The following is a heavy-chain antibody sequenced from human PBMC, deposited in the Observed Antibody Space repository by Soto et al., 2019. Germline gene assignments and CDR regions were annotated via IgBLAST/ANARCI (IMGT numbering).Heavy chain of an antibody. Sequence: EVPLLESGGGLVQPGGSLRLSCAASGFTFSSYAMSWVRQAPGKGLEWVSAISGSGGSTYYADSVKGRFTISRDNSKNTLYLQMNSLRAEDTAVYYCAKDPDTPTVTTPQGESLDPAGYYGMDVWGQGTTVTVSS. D-gene: IGHD4-4*01. CDR2: ISGSGGST. CDR3: AKDPDTPTVTTPQGESLDPAGYYGMDV. J-gene: IGHJ6*02. CDR1: GFTFSSYA. V-gene: IGHV3-23*01.